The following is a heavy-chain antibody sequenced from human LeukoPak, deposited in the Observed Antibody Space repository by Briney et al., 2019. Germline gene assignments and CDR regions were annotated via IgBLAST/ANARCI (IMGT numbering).Heavy chain of an antibody. V-gene: IGHV5-51*01. CDR3: ARHRRIAAAGQYYYYYYMDV. CDR1: GYSFTSYW. J-gene: IGHJ6*03. CDR2: IYPGDSDT. D-gene: IGHD6-13*01. Sequence: KFGESLKISCKGSGYSFTSYWIGWVRPMPGKGLEWMGIIYPGDSDTRYSPSFQGQVTISADKSISTAYLQWSSLKASDTVMYYCARHRRIAAAGQYYYYYYMDVWGKGTTVTISS.